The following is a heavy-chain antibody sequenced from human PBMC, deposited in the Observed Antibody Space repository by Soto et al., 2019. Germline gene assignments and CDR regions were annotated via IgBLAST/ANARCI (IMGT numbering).Heavy chain of an antibody. Sequence: GGSLRLSCAASGFTFSDYYMSWIRQAPGKGLEWVSYISSRGSTIYYADSVKGRFTISRDNAKNSLYLQMNSLRAEDTAVYYCAKAPTIFGVVITLDYYYGMYVWGQGTTVTVSS. V-gene: IGHV3-11*01. J-gene: IGHJ6*02. CDR1: GFTFSDYY. D-gene: IGHD3-3*01. CDR2: ISSRGSTI. CDR3: AKAPTIFGVVITLDYYYGMYV.